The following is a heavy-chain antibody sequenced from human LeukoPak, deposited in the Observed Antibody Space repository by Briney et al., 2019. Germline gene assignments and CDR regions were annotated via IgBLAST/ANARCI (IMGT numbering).Heavy chain of an antibody. CDR1: VFTLSGYS. D-gene: IGHD3-22*01. Sequence: GGSLRLSCTASVFTLSGYSMRWIRQARWKGLERVSSFGTRSTSIYHAGSVKGRFAISRDNAKNSLYLQMNSLRAEDTALYYCAREVSEGFDFWGQGTLVTVSS. CDR2: FGTRSTSI. J-gene: IGHJ4*02. V-gene: IGHV3-21*01. CDR3: AREVSEGFDF.